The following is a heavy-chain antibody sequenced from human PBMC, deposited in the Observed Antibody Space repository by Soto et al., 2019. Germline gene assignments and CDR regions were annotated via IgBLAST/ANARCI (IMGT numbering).Heavy chain of an antibody. Sequence: QVQLQESGPGLVKPSETLSLTCTVSGGSISSYCWNWVRHPPGTGLEWIGYIYYSGSTTYNPSLKSRVTLSIDTSKNQFSVKLSSVTAADTAVYYCARSTVLSSGLVCFDPWGQGTLVTVSS. CDR2: IYYSGST. V-gene: IGHV4-59*01. CDR1: GGSISSYC. J-gene: IGHJ5*02. D-gene: IGHD6-19*01. CDR3: ARSTVLSSGLVCFDP.